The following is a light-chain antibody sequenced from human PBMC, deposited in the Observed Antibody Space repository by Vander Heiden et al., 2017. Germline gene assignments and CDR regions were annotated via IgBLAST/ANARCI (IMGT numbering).Light chain of an antibody. CDR2: AAS. Sequence: DIQMTQSPSSLSASVGDRVTITCRASQSISSYLNWYQQKPGKAPKLLIYAASILQSGVPSRFSGSGSGTDFTLTISSLQPEDFATYYCQQSDSTPFTFGHGTKVDIK. CDR1: QSISSY. CDR3: QQSDSTPFT. V-gene: IGKV1-39*01. J-gene: IGKJ3*01.